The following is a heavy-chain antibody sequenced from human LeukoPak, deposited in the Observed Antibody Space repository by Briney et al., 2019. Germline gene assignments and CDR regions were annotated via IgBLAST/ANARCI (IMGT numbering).Heavy chain of an antibody. CDR1: GGSISSYY. J-gene: IGHJ4*02. Sequence: SETLSLTCTVSGGSISSYYWRWIRQPPGKGLEGIGYIYYGGSTYYNPSLKSRVTISVDTSKNLFFLKMSSVAAADAAVYCWARHARWLLPSDFGYWGQGTLVTVSS. CDR2: IYYGGST. V-gene: IGHV4-59*08. CDR3: ARHARWLLPSDFGY. D-gene: IGHD2-15*01.